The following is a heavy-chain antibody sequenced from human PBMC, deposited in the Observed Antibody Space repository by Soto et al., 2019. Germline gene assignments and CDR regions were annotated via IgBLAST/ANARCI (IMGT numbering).Heavy chain of an antibody. CDR1: GFTFSSYA. J-gene: IGHJ4*02. Sequence: EVQLLESGGGLVQPGGSLRLSCAASGFTFSSYAMSWVRQAPGKGLEWVSAISGSGGSTYYADSVKGRFTISRDNSKNPLDLQLNSLSAEGPAVYYCGEEGQPLGGGYFDSWGQGTLVTVSS. CDR2: ISGSGGST. D-gene: IGHD6-13*01. CDR3: GEEGQPLGGGYFDS. V-gene: IGHV3-23*01.